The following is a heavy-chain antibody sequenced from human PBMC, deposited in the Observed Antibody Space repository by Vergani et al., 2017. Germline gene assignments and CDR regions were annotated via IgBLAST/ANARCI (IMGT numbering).Heavy chain of an antibody. V-gene: IGHV1-2*02. J-gene: IGHJ5*02. Sequence: QVQLVQSGTEVKKPGASVKVSCKASGYTFTGYYIHWVRQAPGQGLEWMGWIIPISGGTSYAQKFQGRVTLTRDTSISTAYMELNRLRSDDTAVYYCARAPDPWGQGTLVTVSS. CDR1: GYTFTGYY. CDR2: IIPISGGT. CDR3: ARAPDP.